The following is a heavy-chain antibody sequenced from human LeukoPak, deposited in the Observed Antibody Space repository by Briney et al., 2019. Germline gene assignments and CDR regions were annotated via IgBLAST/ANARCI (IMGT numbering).Heavy chain of an antibody. CDR1: GGTFSSYA. Sequence: ASVKVSCKASGGTFSSYAISWVRQAPGQGLEWMGWINPNSGGTNYAQKFQGRVTMTRDTSISTAYMELSRLRSDDTAVYYCAKTYYDFWSGSSFDYWGQGTLVTVSS. CDR3: AKTYYDFWSGSSFDY. CDR2: INPNSGGT. J-gene: IGHJ4*02. V-gene: IGHV1-2*02. D-gene: IGHD3-3*01.